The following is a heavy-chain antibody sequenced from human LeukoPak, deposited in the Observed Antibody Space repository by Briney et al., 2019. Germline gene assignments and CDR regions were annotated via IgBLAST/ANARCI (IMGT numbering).Heavy chain of an antibody. J-gene: IGHJ4*02. CDR3: ARGFGYGSSYYFDY. CDR2: IYSGGST. CDR1: GFTVSSNY. D-gene: IGHD5-18*01. Sequence: TGGSLRLSCAASGFTVSSNYTSWVRQAPGKGLEWVSVIYSGGSTYYADSVKGRLTISRDDSKNTLYLQMNSLRAEDTAVYYCARGFGYGSSYYFDYWGQGTLVTVSS. V-gene: IGHV3-66*01.